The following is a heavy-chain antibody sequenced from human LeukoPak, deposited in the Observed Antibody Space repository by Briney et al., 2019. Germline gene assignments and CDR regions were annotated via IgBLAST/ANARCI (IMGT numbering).Heavy chain of an antibody. CDR1: GGSFSGYY. CDR3: ARGQDQLPPRYAFDI. D-gene: IGHD2-2*01. CDR2: INHSGST. Sequence: PSETLSLTCAVYGGSFSGYYWSWIRQPPGKGLEWIGEINHSGSTNYNPSLKSRVTISVDTTKNQFSLKLSSVTAADTAVYYCARGQDQLPPRYAFDIWGQGTMVTVSS. V-gene: IGHV4-34*01. J-gene: IGHJ3*02.